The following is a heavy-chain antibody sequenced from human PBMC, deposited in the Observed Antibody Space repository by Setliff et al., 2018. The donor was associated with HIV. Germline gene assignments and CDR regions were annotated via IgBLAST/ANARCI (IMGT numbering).Heavy chain of an antibody. CDR2: IYTSGST. CDR1: GDSISSGSCY. Sequence: SETLSLTCTVSGDSISSGSCYWSWIRQPAGKGLEWIGRIYTSGSTNYNPSLKSRVTISVDTSKNQFSLKLSSVTAADAAVYYCARGSYSSSWYGSHFDYWVPETLLVTVSS. V-gene: IGHV4-61*02. D-gene: IGHD6-13*01. J-gene: IGHJ4*03. CDR3: ARGSYSSSWYGSHFDY.